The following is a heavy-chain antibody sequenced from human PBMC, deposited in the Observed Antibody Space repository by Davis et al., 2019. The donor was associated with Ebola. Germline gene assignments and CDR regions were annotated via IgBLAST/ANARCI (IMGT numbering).Heavy chain of an antibody. CDR2: MNPNSGNT. CDR3: AASAGTVGKFDL. J-gene: IGHJ4*02. D-gene: IGHD1-14*01. V-gene: IGHV1-8*01. Sequence: AASVKVSCKASGYTFTSYDINWVRQATGQGLEWMGWMNPNSGNTGYAQKFQGRVTMTRNTSISTAYMELSSLRSEDTAVYYCAASAGTVGKFDLWGQGTLVTVSS. CDR1: GYTFTSYD.